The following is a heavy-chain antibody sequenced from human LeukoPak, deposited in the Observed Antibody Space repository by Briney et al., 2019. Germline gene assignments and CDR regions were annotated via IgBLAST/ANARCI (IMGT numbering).Heavy chain of an antibody. CDR2: MNPNSGNT. D-gene: IGHD5-12*01. CDR3: ARGERGYSGYDWVDYYYYMDV. J-gene: IGHJ6*03. Sequence: ASVKVSCKASGYTFTSYDINWVRQATGQGLEWMGWMNPNSGNTGYAQKFQGRVTMTRNTSISTAYMELSSLRFEDTAVYYCARGERGYSGYDWVDYYYYMDVWGKGTTVTISS. CDR1: GYTFTSYD. V-gene: IGHV1-8*01.